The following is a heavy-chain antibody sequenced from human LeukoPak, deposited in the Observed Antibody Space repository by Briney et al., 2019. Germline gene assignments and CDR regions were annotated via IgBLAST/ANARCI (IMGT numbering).Heavy chain of an antibody. CDR1: GYTLTNYN. J-gene: IGHJ4*02. CDR3: AREFGHCYGDNCFYFFDT. CDR2: INTYKGDT. V-gene: IGHV1-18*01. D-gene: IGHD4-23*01. Sequence: ASVKVSCTASGYTLTNYNISWVRQAPGQGLEWMGWINTYKGDTLYAQKLQGRVTMTADTSTNAAYMELRSLRFDDTAVYYCAREFGHCYGDNCFYFFDTWGQGVRVTVSS.